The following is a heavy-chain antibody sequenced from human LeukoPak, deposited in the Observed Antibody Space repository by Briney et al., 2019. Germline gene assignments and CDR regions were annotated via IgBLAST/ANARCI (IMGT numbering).Heavy chain of an antibody. CDR2: INHSGST. CDR3: ARYCSSTSCSDNAFDI. D-gene: IGHD2-2*01. J-gene: IGHJ3*02. Sequence: SETLSLTCAVCGGSFSDYYWSWIRQPPGKGLEWIGEINHSGSTNYNPSLKSRVTISEDTSKNQFSLKLSSVTAADTALYYCARYCSSTSCSDNAFDIWGQGTMVTVSS. CDR1: GGSFSDYY. V-gene: IGHV4-34*01.